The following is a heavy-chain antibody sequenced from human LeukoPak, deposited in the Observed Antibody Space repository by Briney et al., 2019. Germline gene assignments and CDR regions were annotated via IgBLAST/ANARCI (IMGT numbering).Heavy chain of an antibody. J-gene: IGHJ4*02. CDR3: ARDGITMDRGVIIAAVDY. CDR2: ISAYTGNT. Sequence: ASVKVSCKASGYTFTNYGISWVRQAPGQGLEWMGWISAYTGNTNYAQKLQGRVTMTTDTSTSTAYMELRSPRSDDTAVYYCARDGITMDRGVIIAAVDYWGQGTLVTVSS. D-gene: IGHD3-10*01. CDR1: GYTFTNYG. V-gene: IGHV1-18*01.